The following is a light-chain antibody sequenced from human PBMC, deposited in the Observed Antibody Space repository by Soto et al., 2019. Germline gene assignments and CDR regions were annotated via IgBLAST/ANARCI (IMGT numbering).Light chain of an antibody. CDR2: LEGSGSY. CDR1: SGHSSYI. Sequence: QPVLTQSSSASASLGSSVKITCTLSSGHSSYIIAWHQQQPGKAPRYLMKLEGSGSYNKGSGVPDRFSGSSSGADRYLTISNLQFEDEADYYCETWDRNTRVFGGGTKLTVL. J-gene: IGLJ3*02. V-gene: IGLV4-60*02. CDR3: ETWDRNTRV.